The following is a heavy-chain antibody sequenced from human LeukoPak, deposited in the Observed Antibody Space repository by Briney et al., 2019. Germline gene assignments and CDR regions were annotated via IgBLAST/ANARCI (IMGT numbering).Heavy chain of an antibody. CDR2: LYSGGTT. D-gene: IGHD2-15*01. CDR3: ARDPRVVVVAATRGDDY. Sequence: GGSLRLSCAASGLIVSTNYMSWVRQAAGRGRAWVAVLYSGGTTYYADSVKGRFTISRDNSKNTLYLQMNSLRAEDTAVYYCARDPRVVVVAATRGDDYWGQGTLVTVSS. J-gene: IGHJ4*02. CDR1: GLIVSTNY. V-gene: IGHV3-66*01.